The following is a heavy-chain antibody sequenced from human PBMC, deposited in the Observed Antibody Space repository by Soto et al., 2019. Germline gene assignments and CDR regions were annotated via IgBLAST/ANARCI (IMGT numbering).Heavy chain of an antibody. J-gene: IGHJ5*02. V-gene: IGHV1-18*01. Sequence: QVQLVQSGAEVKKPGASVKVSCKASGYTFTTYGINWVRQAPGQGLEWMGWISAYNGNTNYAQKLQGRVTMTTDTTTSTAYMQLRSLRSDDTAVYYCARDRGQWLSKGEFDPWGQGTLVTVSS. CDR1: GYTFTTYG. CDR3: ARDRGQWLSKGEFDP. CDR2: ISAYNGNT. D-gene: IGHD3-10*01.